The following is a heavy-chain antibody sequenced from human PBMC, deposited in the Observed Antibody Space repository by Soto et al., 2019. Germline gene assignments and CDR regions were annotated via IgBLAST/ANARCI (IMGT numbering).Heavy chain of an antibody. J-gene: IGHJ6*02. CDR1: GYSFTSYW. CDR3: ARRSSSSFYYYGMDV. V-gene: IGHV5-51*01. D-gene: IGHD6-6*01. Sequence: GESLKISCKGSGYSFTSYWIGWVRQMPGKGLEWMGIIYPGDSDTRYSPSFQGQVTISADKSISTAYLQWSSLKASDTAMYYCARRSSSSFYYYGMDVWGQGTTVTVSS. CDR2: IYPGDSDT.